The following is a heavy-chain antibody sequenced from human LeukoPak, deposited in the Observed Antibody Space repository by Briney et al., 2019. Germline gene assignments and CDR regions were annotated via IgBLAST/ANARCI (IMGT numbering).Heavy chain of an antibody. CDR3: ARVRRITMIVVVMRYFDL. D-gene: IGHD3-22*01. CDR1: GFTFSDYY. J-gene: IGHJ2*01. V-gene: IGHV3-11*01. CDR2: ISSSGSTI. Sequence: GGSLRLSCAASGFTFSDYYMSWIRQAPGKGLEWVSYISSSGSTIYYADSVKGRFTISRDSAKNSPYLQMNSLRAEDTAVYYCARVRRITMIVVVMRYFDLWGRGTLVTVSS.